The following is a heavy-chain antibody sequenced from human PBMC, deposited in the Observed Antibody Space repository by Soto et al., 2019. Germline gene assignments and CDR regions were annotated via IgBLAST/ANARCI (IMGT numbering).Heavy chain of an antibody. CDR3: ARGDAAGVEGWFEP. CDR1: GFGVSSNY. V-gene: IGHV3-53*04. D-gene: IGHD2-8*01. CDR2: IYSGGDT. Sequence: EVQLVESGGDLVQPGGSLRLSCAASGFGVSSNYMSWVRQAPGKGLEWVSVIYSGGDTYYADSVKVRVTISRHDSENILYLQMNSLRTEDTAFYFCARGDAAGVEGWFEPWGKGTLVTVSS. J-gene: IGHJ5*02.